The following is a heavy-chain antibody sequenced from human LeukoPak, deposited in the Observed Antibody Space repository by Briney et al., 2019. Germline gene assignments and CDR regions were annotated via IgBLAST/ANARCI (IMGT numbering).Heavy chain of an antibody. CDR2: IYYSGGT. Sequence: SETLSLTCTVSGGSISSYYWSWIRQPPGKGLEWIGYIYYSGGTNYNPSLKSRVTISVDTSKNQFSLKLSSVTAADTAVYYCAGTQGGSEIQLWSNYYYYGMDVWGQGTTVTVSS. D-gene: IGHD5-18*01. V-gene: IGHV4-59*01. CDR1: GGSISSYY. CDR3: AGTQGGSEIQLWSNYYYYGMDV. J-gene: IGHJ6*02.